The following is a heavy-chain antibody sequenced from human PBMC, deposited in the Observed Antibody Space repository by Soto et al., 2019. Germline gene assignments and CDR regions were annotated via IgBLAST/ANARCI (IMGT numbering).Heavy chain of an antibody. D-gene: IGHD4-17*01. V-gene: IGHV4-59*01. CDR3: ARNRAAVTPFEY. Sequence: SETLSLTCTVSGGSISSYYWSWTRQTPGKGLEWIGYIYYSGSTNYNPSLKSRVTISLDTSKNQFSLNLSSVTAADTAVYYCARNRAAVTPFEYWGQGTLVTVS. CDR2: IYYSGST. J-gene: IGHJ4*02. CDR1: GGSISSYY.